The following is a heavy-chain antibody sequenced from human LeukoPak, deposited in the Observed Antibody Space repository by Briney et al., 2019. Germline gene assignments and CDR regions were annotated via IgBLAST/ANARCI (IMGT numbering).Heavy chain of an antibody. Sequence: SETLSLTCTISGGSVSSGTYFWTWVRQPPGKGLEWIGHIHYSVTTNYNPSLKSRVTMSLDTSKNQFSLKLTSVTAADTAIYFCARWGTYWGQGILVTVSS. CDR1: GGSVSSGTYF. CDR3: ARWGTY. J-gene: IGHJ4*02. CDR2: IHYSVTT. V-gene: IGHV4-61*01. D-gene: IGHD7-27*01.